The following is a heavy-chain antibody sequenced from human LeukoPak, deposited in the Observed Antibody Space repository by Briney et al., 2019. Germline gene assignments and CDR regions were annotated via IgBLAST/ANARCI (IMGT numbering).Heavy chain of an antibody. CDR2: ISGSGGST. CDR1: GFTFSSYA. D-gene: IGHD3-10*01. J-gene: IGHJ4*02. Sequence: PGGSLRLSCAASGFTFSSYAMSWVRQAPGKGLEWVSAISGSGGSTYYADSVKGRFTISRDNSKNTLYLQMNSLRVEDTAVYYCAKDAYGSGSYSPCDYWGQGTLVTVSS. CDR3: AKDAYGSGSYSPCDY. V-gene: IGHV3-23*01.